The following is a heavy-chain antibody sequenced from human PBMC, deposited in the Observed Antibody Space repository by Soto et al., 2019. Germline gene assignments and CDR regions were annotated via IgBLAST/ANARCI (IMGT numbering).Heavy chain of an antibody. CDR2: IYYSGST. CDR3: ARDRHNNFFDP. Sequence: SETLSLTCTVSGASMSSGGYYWTWIRQSPGKGLEWIGYIYYSGSTYYNPSLESRVAISLDTSRGQFSLTLHSVTAADTAIYYCARDRHNNFFDPWGQGTLVTVS. D-gene: IGHD6-6*01. CDR1: GASMSSGGYY. J-gene: IGHJ5*02. V-gene: IGHV4-31*03.